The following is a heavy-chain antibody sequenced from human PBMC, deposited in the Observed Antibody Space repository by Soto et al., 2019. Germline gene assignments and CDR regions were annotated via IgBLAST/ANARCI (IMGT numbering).Heavy chain of an antibody. V-gene: IGHV4-59*01. Sequence: SETLSLTCTVSGGSMNNFYWSWIRQPPGKGLEWIGYIYYSGSTNYNPSLKSRVTISVDTSKNQFSLKLSSVTAADTAVYYCARVRGYSYAPWGQGTLVTVSS. CDR1: GGSMNNFY. CDR3: ARVRGYSYAP. D-gene: IGHD5-18*01. CDR2: IYYSGST. J-gene: IGHJ5*02.